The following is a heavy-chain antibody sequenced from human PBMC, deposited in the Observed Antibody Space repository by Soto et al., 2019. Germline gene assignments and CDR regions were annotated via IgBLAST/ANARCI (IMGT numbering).Heavy chain of an antibody. D-gene: IGHD4-17*01. V-gene: IGHV4-34*01. Sequence: TLSLTCAVYGGSFSGYYWSWIRQPPGKGLEWIGEINHSGSTNYNPSLKSRVTISVDTSKNQFSLKLSSVTAADTAVYYCAKCRTDAYDYGDYYMDVWGKGTTVTVSS. CDR1: GGSFSGYY. CDR3: AKCRTDAYDYGDYYMDV. CDR2: INHSGST. J-gene: IGHJ6*03.